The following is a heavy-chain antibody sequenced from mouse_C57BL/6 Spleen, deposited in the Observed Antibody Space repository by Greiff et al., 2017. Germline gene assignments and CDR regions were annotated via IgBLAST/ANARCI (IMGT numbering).Heavy chain of an antibody. J-gene: IGHJ2*01. D-gene: IGHD3-3*01. CDR3: AREGTGSYFDY. CDR1: GYTFTSYT. CDR2: INPSSGYT. V-gene: IGHV1-4*01. Sequence: VKLMESGAELARPGASVKMSCKASGYTFTSYTMHWVKQRPGQGLEWIGYINPSSGYTKYNQKFKDKATLTADKSSSTAYMQLSSLTSEDSAVYYCAREGTGSYFDYWGQGTTLTVSS.